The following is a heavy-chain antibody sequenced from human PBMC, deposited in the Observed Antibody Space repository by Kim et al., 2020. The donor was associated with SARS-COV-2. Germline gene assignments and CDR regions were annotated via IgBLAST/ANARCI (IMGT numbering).Heavy chain of an antibody. CDR2: ISSSSSTI. CDR1: GFTFSSYS. D-gene: IGHD3-9*01. Sequence: GGSLRLSCAASGFTFSSYSMNWVRQAPGKGLEWVSYISSSSSTIYYADSVKGRFTISRDNAKNSLYLQMNSLRDEDTAVYYCAREGKVGPVLRYFDWSRGAFDIWGQGTMVTVSS. CDR3: AREGKVGPVLRYFDWSRGAFDI. V-gene: IGHV3-48*02. J-gene: IGHJ3*02.